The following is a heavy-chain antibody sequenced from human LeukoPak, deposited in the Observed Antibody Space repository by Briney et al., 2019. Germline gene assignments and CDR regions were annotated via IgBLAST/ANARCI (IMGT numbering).Heavy chain of an antibody. CDR1: GDSISSGGYY. V-gene: IGHV4-30-2*01. J-gene: IGHJ4*02. CDR3: AREYCSATNCPPGD. Sequence: SETLSLTCTVSGDSISSGGYYWSWIPQPPGKGLEWIAYIYHSGSTSYNPSLKSRVTISVDRSKNQFSLKLSSVTAADTAVYYCAREYCSATNCPPGDWGQGTLVTVSS. CDR2: IYHSGST. D-gene: IGHD2-15*01.